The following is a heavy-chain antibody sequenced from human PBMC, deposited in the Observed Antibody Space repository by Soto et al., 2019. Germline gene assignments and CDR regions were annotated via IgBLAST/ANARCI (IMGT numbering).Heavy chain of an antibody. J-gene: IGHJ6*02. D-gene: IGHD3-3*01. CDR2: ISYDGSNK. CDR1: GFTFSSYG. CDR3: AKDVLRFLEWLAFYGMDV. Sequence: PGGSLRLSCAASGFTFSSYGMHWVRQATGKGLEWVAVISYDGSNKYYADPVKGRFTISRDNSKNTLYLQMNSLRAEDTAVYYCAKDVLRFLEWLAFYGMDVWGQGTTVTVSS. V-gene: IGHV3-30*18.